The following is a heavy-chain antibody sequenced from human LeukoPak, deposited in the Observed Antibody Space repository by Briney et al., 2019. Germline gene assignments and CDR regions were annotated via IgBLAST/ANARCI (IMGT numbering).Heavy chain of an antibody. CDR2: IYYSGST. J-gene: IGHJ6*02. Sequence: SETLSLTCTVSGGSISSYYWSWIRQPPGKGLEWIGYIYYSGSTNYNPSLKSRVTISVDTSKNQFSLKLSSVTAADTAVYYCARDWRFGSYYYYGMDVWGQGTTVTLSS. CDR3: ARDWRFGSYYYYGMDV. CDR1: GGSISSYY. D-gene: IGHD3-10*01. V-gene: IGHV4-59*01.